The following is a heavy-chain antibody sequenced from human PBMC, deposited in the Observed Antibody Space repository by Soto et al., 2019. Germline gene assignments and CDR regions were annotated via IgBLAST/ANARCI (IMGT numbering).Heavy chain of an antibody. CDR2: VSHDGTLY. CDR1: GFIYSSCA. D-gene: IGHD2-8*02. CDR3: VKDRSDTWSFDY. J-gene: IGHJ4*02. V-gene: IGHV3-30*18. Sequence: QVQLVESGGGVVQPGRSLRLSCSASGFIYSSCAMHWVRQAPGKGLEWLAVVSHDGTLYPYADSVKGRFTISRDNSRKMLYLQMNSLRPDDTAVYYCVKDRSDTWSFDYWGQGTLVPVSS.